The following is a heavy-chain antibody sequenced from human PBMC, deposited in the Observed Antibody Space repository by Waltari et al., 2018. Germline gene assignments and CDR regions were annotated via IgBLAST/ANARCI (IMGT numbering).Heavy chain of an antibody. V-gene: IGHV4-4*02. Sequence: QVQLKESGPGLVKPSGTLSLTCSVSGGSFSSSDGWSWVRQRPGKGLEWIGEIHHSGSTNHNPSLKSRVIMSVDKSKNQFSLKMNSVTAADTAVYYCARGFDGWPFDYWGQGMLVLVSS. CDR2: IHHSGST. D-gene: IGHD6-19*01. CDR1: GGSFSSSDG. CDR3: ARGFDGWPFDY. J-gene: IGHJ4*02.